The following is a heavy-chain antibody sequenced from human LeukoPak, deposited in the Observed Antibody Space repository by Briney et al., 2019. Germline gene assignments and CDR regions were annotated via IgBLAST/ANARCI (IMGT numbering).Heavy chain of an antibody. V-gene: IGHV4-34*01. J-gene: IGHJ6*02. D-gene: IGHD2-2*01. CDR2: INHSGST. CDR3: ARGSLIVVVPAATSYTKGYYYGMDV. Sequence: SETLSLTCTVSGGSISSYYWSWIRQPPGKGLEWIGEINHSGSTNYNPSLKSRVTISVDTSKNQFSLKLSSVTAADTAVYYCARGSLIVVVPAATSYTKGYYYGMDVWGQGTTVTVSS. CDR1: GGSISSYY.